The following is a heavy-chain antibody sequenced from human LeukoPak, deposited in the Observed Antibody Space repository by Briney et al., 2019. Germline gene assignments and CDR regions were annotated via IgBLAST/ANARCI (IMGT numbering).Heavy chain of an antibody. CDR3: ATPTHGGIAVTGTFGH. CDR2: INHSGAT. Sequence: PSETLSLTCAGSGGAFTGYYWSWIRQPPGKGLEWIGEINHSGATNHNPSLKSRVTISVDTSKNQFSLRLTSVSAADTGVYYCATPTHGGIAVTGTFGHWGQGTQVTVSS. CDR1: GGAFTGYY. D-gene: IGHD6-19*01. J-gene: IGHJ4*02. V-gene: IGHV4-34*01.